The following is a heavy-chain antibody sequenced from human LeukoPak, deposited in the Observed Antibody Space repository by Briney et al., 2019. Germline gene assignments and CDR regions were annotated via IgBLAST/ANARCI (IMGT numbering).Heavy chain of an antibody. CDR3: AKDVPYYDSSGYLSHFDY. CDR1: GFTFSSYA. V-gene: IGHV3-23*01. J-gene: IGHJ4*02. D-gene: IGHD3-22*01. CDR2: ISGSGCST. Sequence: HTGGSLRLSCAASGFTFSSYAMSWVRQAPGKGLEWVSAISGSGCSTYYADSVKGRFTISRDNSKNTLYLQMNSLRAEDTAVYYCAKDVPYYDSSGYLSHFDYWGQGTLVTASS.